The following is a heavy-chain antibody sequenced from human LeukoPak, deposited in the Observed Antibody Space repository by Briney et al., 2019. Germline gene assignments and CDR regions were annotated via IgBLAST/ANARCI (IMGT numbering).Heavy chain of an antibody. CDR2: IYTSGST. Sequence: SQTLSLTCTVSGGSISSGSYYWSWIRQPAGKGLEWIGRIYTSGSTNYNPSLKSRVTISVDTSKNQFSLKLSSVTAADTAVYYCARKPMVRGVNGAFDIWGQGTMVTVSS. CDR3: ARKPMVRGVNGAFDI. D-gene: IGHD3-10*01. J-gene: IGHJ3*02. V-gene: IGHV4-61*02. CDR1: GGSISSGSYY.